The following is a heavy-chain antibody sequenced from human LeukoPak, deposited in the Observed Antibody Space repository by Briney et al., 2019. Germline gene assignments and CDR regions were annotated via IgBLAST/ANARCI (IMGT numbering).Heavy chain of an antibody. Sequence: PSETLSLTCTVSGGSISSSSYYWGWIRQPPGKGLECIGTIYYAGDTYYNPSLESRLTISVDTSKNQFSLKLRSATAADTAVYYCATWDSGRYSQIDNWGQGTLVTVSS. J-gene: IGHJ4*02. V-gene: IGHV4-39*01. D-gene: IGHD1-26*01. CDR3: ATWDSGRYSQIDN. CDR2: IYYAGDT. CDR1: GGSISSSSYY.